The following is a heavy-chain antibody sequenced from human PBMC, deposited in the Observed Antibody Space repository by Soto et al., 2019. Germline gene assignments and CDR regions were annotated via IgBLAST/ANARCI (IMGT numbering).Heavy chain of an antibody. CDR1: GYIFTNYA. D-gene: IGHD3-22*01. CDR2: ISGYNGDTNT. Sequence: ASVKVSCKASGYIFTNYAISWVRQAPGQGPEWMGWISGYNGDTNTHYSQKFQGRLTLTTDMSTTTAYLELRSLRSDDTAVYYCARRSDSSGYYFGLDPWGQG. CDR3: ARRSDSSGYYFGLDP. V-gene: IGHV1-18*01. J-gene: IGHJ5*02.